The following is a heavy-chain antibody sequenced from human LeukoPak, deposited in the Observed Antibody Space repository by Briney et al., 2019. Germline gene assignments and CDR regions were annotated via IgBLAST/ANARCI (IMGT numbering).Heavy chain of an antibody. J-gene: IGHJ1*01. CDR1: GFTFSSYW. V-gene: IGHV3-21*01. Sequence: PGGSLRLSCAASGFTFSSYWMNWVRQAPGKGLEWVSSISSSSSYIYYADSVKGRFTISRDNAKNSLYLQMNSLRAEDTAVYYCARDFGVVVTVWGQGTLVTVSS. D-gene: IGHD2-21*02. CDR3: ARDFGVVVTV. CDR2: ISSSSSYI.